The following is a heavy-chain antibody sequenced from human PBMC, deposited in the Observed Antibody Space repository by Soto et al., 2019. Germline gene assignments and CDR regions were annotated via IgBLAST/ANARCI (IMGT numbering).Heavy chain of an antibody. CDR1: GGSISSGDYY. V-gene: IGHV4-30-4*01. Sequence: SETLSLTCTVSGGSISSGDYYWSWIRQPPGKGLEWIGYIYYSGSTYYNPSLKSRVTISVDTSKNQFSLKLSSVTAADTAVYYCARAPLLWFGESRKNWFDPWGQGTLVTVSS. CDR2: IYYSGST. CDR3: ARAPLLWFGESRKNWFDP. D-gene: IGHD3-10*01. J-gene: IGHJ5*02.